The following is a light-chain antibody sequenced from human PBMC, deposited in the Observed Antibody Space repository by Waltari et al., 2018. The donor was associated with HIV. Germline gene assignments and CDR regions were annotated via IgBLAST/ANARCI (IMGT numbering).Light chain of an antibody. Sequence: QSALTQPASVSGSPGQSITISCTGTSSDVGGYNYVSWYQQHPGKAHKLMVYEVSNRPSGVSNRFSGSKSGNTASLTISGLQAEDEADYYCSSYTSSSTVVFGGGTKLTVL. V-gene: IGLV2-14*01. J-gene: IGLJ2*01. CDR2: EVS. CDR1: SSDVGGYNY. CDR3: SSYTSSSTVV.